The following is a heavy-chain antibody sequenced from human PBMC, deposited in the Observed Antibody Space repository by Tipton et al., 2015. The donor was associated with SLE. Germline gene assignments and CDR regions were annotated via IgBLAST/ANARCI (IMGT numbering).Heavy chain of an antibody. CDR1: GFTFSDYY. CDR2: ISSSGSTI. Sequence: SLRLSCAASGFTFSDYYISWIRQAPGKGLEWVSYISSSGSTIYYADSVKGRFTISRDNAKNSLYLQMNSLRAEDTAVYYCARDRGYCSGGSCYPYYFDYWGQGTLVTVSS. CDR3: ARDRGYCSGGSCYPYYFDY. D-gene: IGHD2-15*01. J-gene: IGHJ4*02. V-gene: IGHV3-11*04.